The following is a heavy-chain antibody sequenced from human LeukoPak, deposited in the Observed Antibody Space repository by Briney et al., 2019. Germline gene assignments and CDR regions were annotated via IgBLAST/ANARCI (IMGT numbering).Heavy chain of an antibody. CDR2: IYYSGST. J-gene: IGHJ4*02. Sequence: SETLSLTCTVSGGSISSYYWSWIRQLPGKGLEWIGYIYYSGSTNYNPSLKSRVTISVDTSKNQFSLKLSSVTAADTAVYYCARGSVQLWHFDYWGQGTLVTVSS. D-gene: IGHD5-18*01. CDR1: GGSISSYY. V-gene: IGHV4-59*01. CDR3: ARGSVQLWHFDY.